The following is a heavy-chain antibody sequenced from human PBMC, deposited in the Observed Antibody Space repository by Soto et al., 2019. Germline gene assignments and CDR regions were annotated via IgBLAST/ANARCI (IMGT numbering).Heavy chain of an antibody. D-gene: IGHD1-1*01. CDR1: GVTFSSYA. J-gene: IGHJ4*02. V-gene: IGHV3-23*01. CDR3: AKSLTTTNPPNFDY. CDR2: NSGSGYST. Sequence: PGGSLRLCCAASGVTFSSYAMSWVRQAPGKGLEWVSGNSGSGYSTYYADSVKGRFTISRDNSKNTLYLQMNSLRAEDTAIYYCAKSLTTTNPPNFDYWGQGTLVTVSS.